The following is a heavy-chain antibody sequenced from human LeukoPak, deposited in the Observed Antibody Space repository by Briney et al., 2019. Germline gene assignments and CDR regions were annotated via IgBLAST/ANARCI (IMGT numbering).Heavy chain of an antibody. Sequence: GASVKVSCKASGYTFTGYYMHWVRQAPGQGLEWMGWINPNSGKSTYAQGFTGRFVFSLDTSVSTTYLQINSLKAEDTAVYYCARGGSEYAFWSVQRSNWFDPWGQGTLVSVSS. D-gene: IGHD3-3*01. CDR3: ARGGSEYAFWSVQRSNWFDP. CDR1: GYTFTGYY. CDR2: INPNSGKS. J-gene: IGHJ5*02. V-gene: IGHV7-4-1*02.